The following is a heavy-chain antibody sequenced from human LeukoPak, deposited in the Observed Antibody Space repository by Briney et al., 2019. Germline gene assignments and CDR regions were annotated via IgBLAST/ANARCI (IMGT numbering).Heavy chain of an antibody. CDR2: ISGSGGST. V-gene: IGHV3-23*01. CDR3: AKVRDSSSWYDYYYYMDV. Sequence: GGSLRLSCAASGFTFSSYAMSWVRQAPGKGLEWVSAISGSGGSTYYADSVKGRFTISRDNSKNTLYLQMNSLRAEDTAVYYCAKVRDSSSWYDYYYYMDVWGKGTTVTVSS. CDR1: GFTFSSYA. J-gene: IGHJ6*03. D-gene: IGHD6-13*01.